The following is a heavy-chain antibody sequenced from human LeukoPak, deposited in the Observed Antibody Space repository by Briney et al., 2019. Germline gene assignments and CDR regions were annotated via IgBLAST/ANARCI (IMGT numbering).Heavy chain of an antibody. CDR2: INPNSGGT. J-gene: IGHJ4*02. D-gene: IGHD6-13*01. CDR1: GYTFTGYY. CDR3: AREGLAAAGLDY. V-gene: IGHV1-2*02. Sequence: GASVRVSCKASGYTFTGYYMHWVRQAPGQGLKWMGWINPNSGGTNYAQTFQGRLTMTRDTSISTAYMELSRLRSDDTAVYYCAREGLAAAGLDYWGQGTLVTVSS.